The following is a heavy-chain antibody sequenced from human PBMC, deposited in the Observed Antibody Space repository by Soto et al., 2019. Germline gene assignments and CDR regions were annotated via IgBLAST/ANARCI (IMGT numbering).Heavy chain of an antibody. CDR3: AKDLGSGWYGGDY. D-gene: IGHD6-19*01. CDR1: GFTFSSYG. Sequence: LRLSCAASGFTFSSYGMHWVRQAPGKGLEWVAVISYDGSNKYYADSVKGRFTISRDNSKNTLYLQMNSLRAEDTAVYYCAKDLGSGWYGGDYWGQGTLVTVSS. CDR2: ISYDGSNK. J-gene: IGHJ4*02. V-gene: IGHV3-30*18.